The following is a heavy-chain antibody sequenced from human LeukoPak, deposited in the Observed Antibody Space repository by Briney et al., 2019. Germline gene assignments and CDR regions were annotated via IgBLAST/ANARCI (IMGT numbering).Heavy chain of an antibody. J-gene: IGHJ4*02. CDR2: IDPSGRHT. CDR1: GYTFTSYY. D-gene: IGHD3-16*01. CDR3: AREEEGGAFDY. Sequence: GASVKVSCKASGYTFTSYYLHWVRQAPGQGLEWMGLIDPSGRHTSYAEKFQGRVTVTRDTSTSTVYMELSSLRSEDTAIYYCAREEEGGAFDYWGQGTLVAVSS. V-gene: IGHV1-46*01.